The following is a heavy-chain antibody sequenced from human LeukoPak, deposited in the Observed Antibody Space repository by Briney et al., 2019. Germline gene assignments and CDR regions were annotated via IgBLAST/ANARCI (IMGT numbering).Heavy chain of an antibody. Sequence: GGSLRLSCAASGFTFSSYAMSWVRQAPGKGLEWVSAISGSGGSTYHADSVKGRFTISRDNSKNTLYLQMNSLRAEDTAVYYCAKALAAAGGFNYWGQGTLVTVSS. CDR1: GFTFSSYA. D-gene: IGHD6-13*01. CDR3: AKALAAAGGFNY. J-gene: IGHJ4*02. CDR2: ISGSGGST. V-gene: IGHV3-23*01.